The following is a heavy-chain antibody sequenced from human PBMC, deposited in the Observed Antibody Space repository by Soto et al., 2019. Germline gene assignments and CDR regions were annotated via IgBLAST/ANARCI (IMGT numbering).Heavy chain of an antibody. V-gene: IGHV1-18*01. Sequence: GASVKVSCKASGYTFTSYGISWVRRAPGQGLEWMGWISAYNGNTNYAQKLQGRVTMTTDTSTSTAYMELRSLRSDDTAVYYCARVHSSGWEYYFDYWGQGTLVTVSS. D-gene: IGHD6-19*01. J-gene: IGHJ4*02. CDR2: ISAYNGNT. CDR3: ARVHSSGWEYYFDY. CDR1: GYTFTSYG.